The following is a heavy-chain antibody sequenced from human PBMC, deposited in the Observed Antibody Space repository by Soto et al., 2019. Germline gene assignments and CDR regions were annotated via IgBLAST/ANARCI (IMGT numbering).Heavy chain of an antibody. V-gene: IGHV3-53*05. CDR2: LFSGGSA. D-gene: IGHD6-25*01. J-gene: IGHJ5*02. CDR3: ARDTRSGGWYDI. Sequence: PGGSLRLSCAASGVTVSSGYMGWVRQAPGKGLEWLSILFSGGSAYYADSVKGRFTDSRDNSKNTLSLEMNSLKVEDTSVYYCARDTRSGGWYDIWGQGTLVTVSS. CDR1: GVTVSSGY.